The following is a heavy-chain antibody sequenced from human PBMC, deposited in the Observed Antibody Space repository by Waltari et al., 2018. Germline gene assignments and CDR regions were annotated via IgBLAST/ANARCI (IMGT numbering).Heavy chain of an antibody. CDR2: INTGGSDT. Sequence: EVQLVQSGAEVKKPGESLKISCRGSEYSFTKYWIGWVRQMPGKGLEWMGIINTGGSDTIYSPSFQGQVTVSADESIDTAYLQWSSLKASDTAIYFCARLGVGSSIYGPYYFDYWGQGTLVTVSS. J-gene: IGHJ4*02. CDR3: ARLGVGSSIYGPYYFDY. V-gene: IGHV5-51*01. CDR1: EYSFTKYW. D-gene: IGHD4-17*01.